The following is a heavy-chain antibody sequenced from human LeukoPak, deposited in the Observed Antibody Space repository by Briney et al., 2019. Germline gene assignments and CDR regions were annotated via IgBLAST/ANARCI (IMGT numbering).Heavy chain of an antibody. CDR1: GYTFSNHG. CDR2: INPHKGNT. D-gene: IGHD1/OR15-1a*01. Sequence: ASVKVSCKGIGYTFSNHGITWVRQAPGQGLEWIGWINPHKGNTNYQQRLQGRLILTTDASTSTAYMDLRDLRSDDTAIYYCARDQQQGDHYSFYYMDFWGEGTTVIVSS. CDR3: ARDQQQGDHYSFYYMDF. V-gene: IGHV1-18*01. J-gene: IGHJ6*03.